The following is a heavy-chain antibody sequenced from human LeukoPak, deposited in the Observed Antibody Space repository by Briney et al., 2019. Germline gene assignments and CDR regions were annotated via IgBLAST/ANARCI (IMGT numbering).Heavy chain of an antibody. CDR2: IIPIFGTA. D-gene: IGHD3-3*01. J-gene: IGHJ5*02. V-gene: IGHV1-69*05. Sequence: ASVKVSCKASGGTFSSYAISWVRQAPGQGLEWMGGIIPIFGTANYAQKFQGRVTITTDESTSTAYMELSSLRSEDTAVYYCARGPNYDFWSGYPNWFDPWGQGTLVTVSS. CDR1: GGTFSSYA. CDR3: ARGPNYDFWSGYPNWFDP.